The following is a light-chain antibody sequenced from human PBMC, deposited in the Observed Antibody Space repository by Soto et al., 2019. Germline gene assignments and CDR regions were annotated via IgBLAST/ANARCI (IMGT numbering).Light chain of an antibody. Sequence: DIQLTQSPSSLSASVGDRVTITCRASQSIDRYIHWYQERPGKVPKLLIYAASSLASGVPSRFSGSGSGTDFTLPISSLQPEDFATYYCQQSYIAPRAFGQGTKVEIK. CDR2: AAS. J-gene: IGKJ1*01. CDR1: QSIDRY. CDR3: QQSYIAPRA. V-gene: IGKV1-39*01.